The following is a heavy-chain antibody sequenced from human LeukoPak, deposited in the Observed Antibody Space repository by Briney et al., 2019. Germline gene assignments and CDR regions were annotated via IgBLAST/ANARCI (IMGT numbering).Heavy chain of an antibody. CDR1: GFTFSSYG. CDR2: IRYDGSNK. CDR3: ARRATTARGYSYGLDY. V-gene: IGHV3-30*02. J-gene: IGHJ4*02. D-gene: IGHD5-18*01. Sequence: PGGSLRLSCAASGFTFSSYGMHWVRQAPGKGLEWVAFIRYDGSNKYYADSVKGRFTISRDNAKNSLYLQMNSLRAEDTAVYYCARRATTARGYSYGLDYWGQGTLVTVSS.